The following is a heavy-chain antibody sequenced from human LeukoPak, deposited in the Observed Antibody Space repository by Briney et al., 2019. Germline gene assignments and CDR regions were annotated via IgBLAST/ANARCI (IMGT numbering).Heavy chain of an antibody. V-gene: IGHV4-31*03. CDR1: GGSISSGDYY. Sequence: SQTLSLTCTVSGGSISSGDYYWSWIRHHPGKGLEWIGYVYYSGSTYYSPSLKSRVTLSVDKSKNHFSLHLSSVTAADTAVYYCARCDSSAYTIDSWGQGTLVTVSS. CDR2: VYYSGST. D-gene: IGHD3-22*01. CDR3: ARCDSSAYTIDS. J-gene: IGHJ4*02.